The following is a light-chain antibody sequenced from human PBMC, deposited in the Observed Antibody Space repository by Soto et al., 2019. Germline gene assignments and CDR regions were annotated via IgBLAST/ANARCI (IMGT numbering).Light chain of an antibody. CDR3: CSYAGSSTSLYV. CDR2: EGS. V-gene: IGLV2-23*01. CDR1: SSDVGKYNL. Sequence: QSVLTKPASRSGSPGRTITLTCNRTSSDVGKYNLVSWYQQHPGKAPQLMIYEGSKRPSGVSNRFSGSKSGNTASLTISGLQAEDEADYYCCSYAGSSTSLYVFGTGTKVTFL. J-gene: IGLJ1*01.